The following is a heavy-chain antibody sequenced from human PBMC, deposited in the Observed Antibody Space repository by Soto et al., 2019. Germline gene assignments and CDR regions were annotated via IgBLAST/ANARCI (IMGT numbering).Heavy chain of an antibody. D-gene: IGHD6-13*01. CDR1: GYTFTSYA. Sequence: QVQLVQSGAEVKKPGASVKVSCKASGYTFTSYAMHWVRQAPGQRLEWMGWINAGNGNTKYSQKFQGRVTITRDTSASTAYMELSSLRSEDTAVYYCARELDSSRDFDYWGQGTLVTVSS. CDR3: ARELDSSRDFDY. V-gene: IGHV1-3*01. CDR2: INAGNGNT. J-gene: IGHJ4*02.